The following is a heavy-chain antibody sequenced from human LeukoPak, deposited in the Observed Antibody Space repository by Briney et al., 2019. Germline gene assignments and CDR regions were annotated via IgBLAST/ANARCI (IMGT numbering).Heavy chain of an antibody. CDR3: ARDQRSYYYYGMDV. J-gene: IGHJ6*02. Sequence: GGSLRLSCAASGFTFSNYAMHWVRQAPGKGLEYVSAITSNGGSTYYANSVKGRFTISRDNSKNTLYLQMGSLRPEDMAVYYCARDQRSYYYYGMDVWGQGTTVTVSS. CDR2: ITSNGGST. CDR1: GFTFSNYA. V-gene: IGHV3-64*01. D-gene: IGHD5-24*01.